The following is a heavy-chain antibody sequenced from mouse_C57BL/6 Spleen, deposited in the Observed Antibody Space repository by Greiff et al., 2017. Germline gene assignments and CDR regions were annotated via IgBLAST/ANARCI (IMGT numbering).Heavy chain of an antibody. CDR2: ISSGSSTI. CDR3: ARTTVVAHYYAMDY. D-gene: IGHD1-1*01. V-gene: IGHV5-17*01. J-gene: IGHJ4*01. Sequence: EVQLQESGGGLVKPGGSLKLSCAASGFTFSDYGMHWVRQAPEKGLEWVAYISSGSSTIYYADTVKGRFTISRDNAKNTLFLQMTSLRSEDTAMYYCARTTVVAHYYAMDYWGQGTSVTVSS. CDR1: GFTFSDYG.